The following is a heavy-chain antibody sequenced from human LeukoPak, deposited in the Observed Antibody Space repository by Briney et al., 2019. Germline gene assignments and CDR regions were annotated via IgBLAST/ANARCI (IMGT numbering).Heavy chain of an antibody. D-gene: IGHD2-2*02. CDR3: TKESIYCSSTSCYSPYGMDV. CDR2: ISGSGGST. Sequence: GGSLRLSCAASGFTFSSYAMSWVRQSPGKGLEWVSTISGSGGSTYYADSVKGRFTISRDNLKNTLYLQMNSLRAEDTAVYYCTKESIYCSSTSCYSPYGMDVWGQGTTVTVSS. CDR1: GFTFSSYA. J-gene: IGHJ6*02. V-gene: IGHV3-23*01.